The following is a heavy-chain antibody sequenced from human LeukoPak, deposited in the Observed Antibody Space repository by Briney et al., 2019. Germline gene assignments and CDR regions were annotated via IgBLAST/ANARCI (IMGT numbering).Heavy chain of an antibody. J-gene: IGHJ4*02. V-gene: IGHV3-66*01. CDR2: IYSGDTT. CDR3: ARDLLGWELHYY. Sequence: GGSLRLSCAASGFIVSNNHINWIRQAPGKGLEWVSIIYSGDTTYYSDSVKGRFILSSDNSKNMLYLQMNSLRAEDTAVYYCARDLLGWELHYYWGQGTLVTVSS. CDR1: GFIVSNNH. D-gene: IGHD1-26*01.